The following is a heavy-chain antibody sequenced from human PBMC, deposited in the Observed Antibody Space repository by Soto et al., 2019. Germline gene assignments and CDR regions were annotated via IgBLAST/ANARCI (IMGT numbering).Heavy chain of an antibody. CDR3: ARKKGYSYGPHYFDY. CDR2: IYYSGNT. V-gene: IGHV4-31*03. J-gene: IGHJ4*02. D-gene: IGHD5-18*01. CDR1: GGSVSSRGYY. Sequence: QVQLQESGPGLVKLSQTLSLTCTVSGGSVSSRGYYWSWIRQHPGKGLEWIGYIYYSGNTFYNPSLKSRVTISVDTSKNQFSLKLSSVTAADTAVYYCARKKGYSYGPHYFDYWGQGTRVTVSS.